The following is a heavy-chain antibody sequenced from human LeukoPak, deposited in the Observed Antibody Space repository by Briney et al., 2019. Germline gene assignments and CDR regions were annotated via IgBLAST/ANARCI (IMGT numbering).Heavy chain of an antibody. J-gene: IGHJ4*02. CDR3: ARLYISGWYFDY. Sequence: PSETLSLTCAVSGYSISSGYYWGWIRQPPGKGLEWIGNIYHSGSTYYNPSLKSRVTMSVDTSKNQFSLKLSSVTAADTAVYHCARLYISGWYFDYWGQGTLVTVSS. CDR2: IYHSGST. V-gene: IGHV4-38-2*01. D-gene: IGHD6-19*01. CDR1: GYSISSGYY.